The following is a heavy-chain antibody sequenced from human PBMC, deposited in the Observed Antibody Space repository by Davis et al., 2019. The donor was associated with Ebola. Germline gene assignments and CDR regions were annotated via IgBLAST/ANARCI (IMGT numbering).Heavy chain of an antibody. D-gene: IGHD5-18*01. CDR3: ARDLGYSYGSFDY. CDR2: IWYDGSNK. V-gene: IGHV3-33*01. J-gene: IGHJ4*02. CDR1: GFTFSNYG. Sequence: GGSLRLSCAGSGFTFSNYGMHWVRQAPGKGLEWVAVIWYDGSNKYYADSVKGRFTISRDNSKNSLYLQMNSLRAEDTAVYYCARDLGYSYGSFDYWGQGTLVTVSS.